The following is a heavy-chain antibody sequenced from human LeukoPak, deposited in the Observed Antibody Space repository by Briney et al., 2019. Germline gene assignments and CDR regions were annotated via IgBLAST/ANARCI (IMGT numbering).Heavy chain of an antibody. V-gene: IGHV3-23*01. CDR2: ISGSGDST. J-gene: IGHJ5*02. CDR1: GFTFSSYA. D-gene: IGHD1-26*01. CDR3: AKATVGARKWFDP. Sequence: PGGSLRLSCAASGFTFSSYAINWVRQAPGRGLEWVSTISGSGDSTYYADSVKGRFTISRDNSKDTLYLQMNSLRAEDTAVYYCAKATVGARKWFDPWGQGTLVTVSS.